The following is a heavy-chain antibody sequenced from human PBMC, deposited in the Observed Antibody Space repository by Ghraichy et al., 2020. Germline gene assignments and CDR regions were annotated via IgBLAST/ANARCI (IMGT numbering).Heavy chain of an antibody. CDR1: GFTFSSYA. J-gene: IGHJ6*02. V-gene: IGHV3-23*01. Sequence: GGSLRLSCAASGFTFSSYAMSWVRQAPGKGLEWVSAISGSGGSTYYADSVKGRFTISRDNSKNTLYLQMNSLRAEDTAVYYCATVVAGTTFYYYYGMDVWGQGTTVTVSS. CDR2: ISGSGGST. CDR3: ATVVAGTTFYYYYGMDV. D-gene: IGHD6-19*01.